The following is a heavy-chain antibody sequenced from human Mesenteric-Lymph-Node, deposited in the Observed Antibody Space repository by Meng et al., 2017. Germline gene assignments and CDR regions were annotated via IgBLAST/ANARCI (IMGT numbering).Heavy chain of an antibody. D-gene: IGHD3-22*01. CDR3: ARLNYFDAGGDGHPII. CDR2: ISFDGRST. CDR1: GFSFRTYA. J-gene: IGHJ4*02. Sequence: GESLKISCAASGFSFRTYAMYWLRLAPGKGLEWLTLISFDGRSTFYAESVQGRFSTSRDNSQNTLYLQMDSLRPEDSAIYYCARLNYFDAGGDGHPIIWGQGTQVTVSS. V-gene: IGHV3-30*04.